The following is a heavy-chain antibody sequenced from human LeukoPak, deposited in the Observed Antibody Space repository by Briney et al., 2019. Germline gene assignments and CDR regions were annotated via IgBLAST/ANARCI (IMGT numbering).Heavy chain of an antibody. J-gene: IGHJ4*02. CDR1: GLLYRNYA. D-gene: IGHD5-18*01. CDR3: TKGTIWLPFDY. CDR2: ISGRGGST. Sequence: GESLRLSCAASGLLYRNYATLWATQAPARALEEVSVISGRGGSTYYADSAKGRFTISRDNSKNTLYLQMNSRRAEGTSVYYCTKGTIWLPFDYWGQGTLVTVPS. V-gene: IGHV3-23*01.